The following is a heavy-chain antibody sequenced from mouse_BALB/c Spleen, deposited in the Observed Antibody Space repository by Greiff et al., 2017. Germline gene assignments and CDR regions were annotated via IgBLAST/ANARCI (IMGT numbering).Heavy chain of an antibody. CDR1: GYTFSSYW. V-gene: IGHV1-9*01. CDR3: ARTGYGNYDWFAY. J-gene: IGHJ3*01. D-gene: IGHD2-1*01. Sequence: VKLQQSGAELMKPGASVKISCKATGYTFSSYWIEWVKQRPGHGLEWIGEILPGSGSINYNEKFKGKATFTADTSSNTAYMQLSSLTSEDSAVYYCARTGYGNYDWFAYWGQGTLVTVSA. CDR2: ILPGSGSI.